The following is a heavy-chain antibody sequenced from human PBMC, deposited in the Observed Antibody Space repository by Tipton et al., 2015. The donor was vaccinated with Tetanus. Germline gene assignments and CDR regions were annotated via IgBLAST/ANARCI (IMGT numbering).Heavy chain of an antibody. CDR1: GGSLFSGSFY. D-gene: IGHD6-25*01. CDR3: AKQADNWFDP. Sequence: TLSLTCTVSGGSLFSGSFYWAWIRQPPGKGLEWIGNIYYNGNTYYLSSLKSRVTISADTSKNQFSLSRRSVTAADTAVYYCAKQADNWFDPWGQGTLVTVSS. J-gene: IGHJ5*02. V-gene: IGHV4-39*01. CDR2: IYYNGNT.